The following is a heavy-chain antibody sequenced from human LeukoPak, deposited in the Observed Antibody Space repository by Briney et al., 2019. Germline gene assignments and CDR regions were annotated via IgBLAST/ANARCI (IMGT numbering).Heavy chain of an antibody. V-gene: IGHV4-39*01. J-gene: IGHJ1*01. Sequence: SETLSLICTVSGASISSSSYYWGWIRQPPGKGLEWIGSIYYSGSTYYNPSLKSRVTISGDTSKNQFSLKLSSVTAADTAVYYCARRPARAEYFQHWGPGTLVTVSS. CDR3: ARRPARAEYFQH. CDR2: IYYSGST. CDR1: GASISSSSYY.